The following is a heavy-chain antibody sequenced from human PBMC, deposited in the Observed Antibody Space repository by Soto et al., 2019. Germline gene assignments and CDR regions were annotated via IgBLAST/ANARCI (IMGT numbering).Heavy chain of an antibody. CDR3: ARRYGGTFDY. D-gene: IGHD2-15*01. V-gene: IGHV4-59*08. J-gene: IGHJ4*02. Sequence: SETLSLTCTVSGGSISSYYWSWIRQPPGKGLEWIGYIYYSGSTNYNPSIKSRVTISVDTSKNQFSLKLSSVTAADTAVYYCARRYGGTFDYWGQGTLVTVSS. CDR2: IYYSGST. CDR1: GGSISSYY.